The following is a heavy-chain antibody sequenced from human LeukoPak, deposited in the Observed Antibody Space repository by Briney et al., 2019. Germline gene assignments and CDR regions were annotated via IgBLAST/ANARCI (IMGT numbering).Heavy chain of an antibody. V-gene: IGHV1-18*01. D-gene: IGHD2-15*01. CDR1: GYTFTSYG. CDR2: ISAYNGNT. Sequence: ASVKVSCKASGYTFTSYGISWVRQAPGQGLEWMGWISAYNGNTNYAQKLQGRVTMTTDTSTSTAYMELRSLRSDDTAVYYCARGCSGGSCWFKAFDIWGQGTMVTVSS. CDR3: ARGCSGGSCWFKAFDI. J-gene: IGHJ3*02.